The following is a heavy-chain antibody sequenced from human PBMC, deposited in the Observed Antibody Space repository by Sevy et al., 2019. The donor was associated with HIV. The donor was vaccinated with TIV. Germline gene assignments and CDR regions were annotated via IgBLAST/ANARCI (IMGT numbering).Heavy chain of an antibody. Sequence: SETLSLTCTVSGGSISSYYWSWIRQPPGKGLEWIGYIYYSGSTNYNPSLKSRVTISVDTSKNQFSLKLSSVTAADTAVYYCARVGATFAYYYSYYMDVWGKGTTVTVSS. D-gene: IGHD1-26*01. CDR3: ARVGATFAYYYSYYMDV. CDR2: IYYSGST. CDR1: GGSISSYY. J-gene: IGHJ6*03. V-gene: IGHV4-59*01.